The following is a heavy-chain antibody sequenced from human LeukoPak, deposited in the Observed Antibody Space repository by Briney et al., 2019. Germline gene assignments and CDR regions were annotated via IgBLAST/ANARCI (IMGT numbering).Heavy chain of an antibody. D-gene: IGHD1-26*01. Sequence: PSETLSLTCTVSGGSISKQYWTWVRQSAGKGLEWIGRIYGDGTITYNPSLRSRVTMSLDTSKNQFSLKLSPVTAADTAVYYCARHLTNSGSYFLGSDDFDYWGQGTLVTVSS. CDR1: GGSISKQY. V-gene: IGHV4-4*07. J-gene: IGHJ4*02. CDR3: ARHLTNSGSYFLGSDDFDY. CDR2: IYGDGTI.